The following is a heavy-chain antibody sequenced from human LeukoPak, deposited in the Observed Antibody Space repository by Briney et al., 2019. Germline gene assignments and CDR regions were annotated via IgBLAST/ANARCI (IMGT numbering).Heavy chain of an antibody. CDR1: VGSINNFF. Sequence: SSETLSLTCTISVGSINNFFWIWIRQPPGKGLEWIGYILYSGGTNYNPSLKSRVAVSVDTSKNQFSLKLNSVTAADTGRYYCARVSNDYGGNGAFDIWGQGTMVTVSS. D-gene: IGHD4-23*01. CDR3: ARVSNDYGGNGAFDI. V-gene: IGHV4-59*01. J-gene: IGHJ3*02. CDR2: ILYSGGT.